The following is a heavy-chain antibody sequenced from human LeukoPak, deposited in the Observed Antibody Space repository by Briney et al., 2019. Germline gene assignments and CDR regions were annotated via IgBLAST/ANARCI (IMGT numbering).Heavy chain of an antibody. D-gene: IGHD6-13*01. J-gene: IGHJ5*02. CDR3: ARVRYSSSWRTFDP. CDR2: IIPIFGTA. CDR1: GGTFSSYA. Sequence: SVKVSCKSSGGTFSSYAISWVRQAPGQGLEWMGGIIPIFGTANYAQKFQGRVTITADKSTSTAYMELSSLRSEDTAVYYCARVRYSSSWRTFDPWGQGTLVTVSS. V-gene: IGHV1-69*06.